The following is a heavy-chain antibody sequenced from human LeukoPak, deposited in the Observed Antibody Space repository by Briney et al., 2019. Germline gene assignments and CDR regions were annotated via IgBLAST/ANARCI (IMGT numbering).Heavy chain of an antibody. V-gene: IGHV5-51*01. D-gene: IGHD3-22*01. CDR1: GYSFTSYW. CDR3: ARNGHYYDSSGYYSGDYYYYGMDV. J-gene: IGHJ6*04. Sequence: GESLKISCKGSGYSFTSYWIGWVRQMPGKGLEWMGIIYPGDSDTRYSPSFQGQVTISADKSISTAYLQWSSLKASDTAMYYCARNGHYYDSSGYYSGDYYYYGMDVWGKGTTVTVSS. CDR2: IYPGDSDT.